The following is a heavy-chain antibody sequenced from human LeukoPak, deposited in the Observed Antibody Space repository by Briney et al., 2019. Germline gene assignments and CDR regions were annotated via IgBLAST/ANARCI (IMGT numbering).Heavy chain of an antibody. D-gene: IGHD2-2*01. CDR3: ARPISSAAMGDAFDI. Sequence: PSGTLSLTCAVSGGSISSSNWWSWVRQPPGKGLEWIGEIYHSGSTNYNPSLKSRVTISVDKSKNQFSLKLSSVTAADTAVYYCARPISSAAMGDAFDIWGQGTMVTVSS. J-gene: IGHJ3*02. CDR1: GGSISSSNW. V-gene: IGHV4-4*02. CDR2: IYHSGST.